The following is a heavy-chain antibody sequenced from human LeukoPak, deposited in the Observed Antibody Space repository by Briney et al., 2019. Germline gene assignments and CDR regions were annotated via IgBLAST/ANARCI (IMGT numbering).Heavy chain of an antibody. J-gene: IGHJ4*02. CDR3: AREGFPGFDY. V-gene: IGHV3-48*03. CDR1: GFTFSSYE. CDR2: ISSSGSTI. D-gene: IGHD7-27*01. Sequence: PGGSLRLSCAASGFTFSSYEMNWVRQAPGKGLEWVSYISSSGSTIYYADSVKGRFTISRDNAKNSLCLQMNSLRAEDTAVYYCAREGFPGFDYWGQGTLVTVSS.